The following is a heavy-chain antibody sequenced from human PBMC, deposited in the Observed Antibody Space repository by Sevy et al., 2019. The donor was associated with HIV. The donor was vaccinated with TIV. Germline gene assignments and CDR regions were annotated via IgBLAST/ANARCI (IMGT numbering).Heavy chain of an antibody. D-gene: IGHD3-10*01. CDR2: IYHSGST. Sequence: SETLSLTCAVSSGSISSSNWWSWVRQPPGKGLEWIGEIYHSGSTNYNPSLKSRVTISVDKSKNQFSLKLSSVTAADTAVYYCARRDYGSGTNAFDIWGQGTMVTAS. CDR3: ARRDYGSGTNAFDI. J-gene: IGHJ3*02. CDR1: SGSISSSNW. V-gene: IGHV4-4*02.